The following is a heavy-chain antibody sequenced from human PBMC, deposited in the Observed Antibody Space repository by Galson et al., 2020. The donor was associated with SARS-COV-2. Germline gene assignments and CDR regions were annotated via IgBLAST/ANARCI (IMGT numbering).Heavy chain of an antibody. Sequence: ETSETLSLTCTVSGGSISSYYWSWIRQPPGKGLEWIGYIYYSGSTNYNPSLKSRVTISVDTSKNQFSLKLSSVTAADTAVYYCARGYHDSSGYFEESWFDPWGQGTLVTVSS. D-gene: IGHD3-22*01. CDR3: ARGYHDSSGYFEESWFDP. CDR1: GGSISSYY. V-gene: IGHV4-59*01. CDR2: IYYSGST. J-gene: IGHJ5*02.